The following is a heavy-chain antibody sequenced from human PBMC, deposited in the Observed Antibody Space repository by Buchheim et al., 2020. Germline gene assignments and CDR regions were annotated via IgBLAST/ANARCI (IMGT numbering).Heavy chain of an antibody. CDR1: GYTFTGYY. Sequence: QVQLVQSGAEVKKPGASVKVSCKASGYTFTGYYMHWVRQAPGQGLEWMGWINPNSGGTNYAQKCQGWVTMTRDTSISTAYMELSRLRSDDTAVYYCARALGITGTTDAGNWFDPWGQGTL. CDR3: ARALGITGTTDAGNWFDP. D-gene: IGHD1-7*01. J-gene: IGHJ5*02. CDR2: INPNSGGT. V-gene: IGHV1-2*04.